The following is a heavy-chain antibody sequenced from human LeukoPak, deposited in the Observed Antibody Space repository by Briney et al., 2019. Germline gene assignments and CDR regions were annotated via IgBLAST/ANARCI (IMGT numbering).Heavy chain of an antibody. CDR1: GGSMSSGGYS. CDR2: MHDSGST. V-gene: IGHV4-30-4*07. CDR3: ARVVAAAGNNWFDP. J-gene: IGHJ5*02. D-gene: IGHD6-13*01. Sequence: SETLSLTCAVSGGSMSSGGYSWSWIRQTPGKGLEWMAYMHDSGSTYYNPSLKSRVSISVDTSKNQFSLKLSSVTAADTAVYYCARVVAAAGNNWFDPWGQGTLVTVSS.